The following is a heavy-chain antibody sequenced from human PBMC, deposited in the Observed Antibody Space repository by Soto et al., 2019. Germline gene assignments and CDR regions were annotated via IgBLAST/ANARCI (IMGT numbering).Heavy chain of an antibody. CDR3: ARDGYCSGGSCYSVPVFDY. CDR2: IWYDGSNK. Sequence: QVQLVESGGGVVQPGRSLRLSCAASTFTFSSYGKQWVRQAPGKGLEWVAVIWYDGSNKYYADSVKGRFTISRDNSKNTLYLQMNSLRAEDTAVYYRARDGYCSGGSCYSVPVFDYWGQGTLVTVSS. V-gene: IGHV3-33*01. J-gene: IGHJ4*02. CDR1: TFTFSSYG. D-gene: IGHD2-15*01.